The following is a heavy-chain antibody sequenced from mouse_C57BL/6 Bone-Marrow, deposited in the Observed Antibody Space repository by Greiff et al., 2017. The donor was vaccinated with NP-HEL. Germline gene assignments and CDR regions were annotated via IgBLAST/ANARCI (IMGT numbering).Heavy chain of an antibody. J-gene: IGHJ1*03. V-gene: IGHV1-22*01. CDR1: GYTFTDYN. Sequence: EVKLVESGPELVKPGASVKMSCKASGYTFTDYNMHWVKQSHGKSLEWIGYINPNNGGTSYNQKFKGKATLTVNKSSSTAYMELRSLTSEDSAVYYCARGGNNWYFDVWGTGTTVTVSS. D-gene: IGHD2-1*01. CDR2: INPNNGGT. CDR3: ARGGNNWYFDV.